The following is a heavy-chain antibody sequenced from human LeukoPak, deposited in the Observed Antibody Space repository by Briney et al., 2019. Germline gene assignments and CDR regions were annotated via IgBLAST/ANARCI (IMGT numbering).Heavy chain of an antibody. CDR1: GGSISSGGYS. CDR2: IYHSGST. J-gene: IGHJ3*02. V-gene: IGHV4-30-2*01. Sequence: SQTLSLTCAVSGGSISSGGYSWSWIRQPPGKGLEWIGYIYHSGSTYYNPSLKSRVSISVDTSKNQFSLKLSSVTAADTAVYYCVRDFRGSVDAFDIWGQGTMVAVSS. CDR3: VRDFRGSVDAFDI.